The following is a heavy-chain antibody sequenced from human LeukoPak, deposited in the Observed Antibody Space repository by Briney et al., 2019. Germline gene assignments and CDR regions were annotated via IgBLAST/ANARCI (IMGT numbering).Heavy chain of an antibody. J-gene: IGHJ3*02. CDR3: AKAVGSSGYFSRDAFDI. D-gene: IGHD3-22*01. Sequence: PGRSLRLSCAASRFTFSTYWMHWVRQAPGKGLEWVSVISGSGGSTYYADSVKGRSTIFRDNSKNTLYLQMNSLRAEDTAIYYCAKAVGSSGYFSRDAFDIWGQGTMVTVSS. CDR2: ISGSGGST. V-gene: IGHV3-23*01. CDR1: RFTFSTYW.